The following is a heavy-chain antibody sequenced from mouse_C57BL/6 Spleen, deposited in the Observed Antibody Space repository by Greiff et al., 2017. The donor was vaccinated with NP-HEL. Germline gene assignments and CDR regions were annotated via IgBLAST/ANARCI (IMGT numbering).Heavy chain of an antibody. Sequence: EVHLVESGGGLVKPGGSLKLSCAASGFTFSDYGMHWVRQAPEQGLEWVAYISSGSSTIYYADTVKGRFTMSGDNATNTVFLQMTSLRSEDTAMYYCARDYSGRSSYFDYWGQGTTLTVSA. CDR1: GFTFSDYG. CDR2: ISSGSSTI. J-gene: IGHJ2*01. D-gene: IGHD1-1*01. V-gene: IGHV5-17*01. CDR3: ARDYSGRSSYFDY.